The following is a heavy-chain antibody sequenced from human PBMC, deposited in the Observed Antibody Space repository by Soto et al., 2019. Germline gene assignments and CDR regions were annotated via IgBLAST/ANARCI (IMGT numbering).Heavy chain of an antibody. Sequence: QVQLVQSGAEVKKPGASVKVSCKASGYTFTSYDINWVRQATGQRLEWMGWMNPNSGNTGYAQKFQGRVTMTRNTSISTAYMELSSLRSEDTAVDYCAREVAPVAGTLNYWGQGTLVTVSS. CDR2: MNPNSGNT. CDR3: AREVAPVAGTLNY. J-gene: IGHJ4*02. D-gene: IGHD6-19*01. CDR1: GYTFTSYD. V-gene: IGHV1-8*01.